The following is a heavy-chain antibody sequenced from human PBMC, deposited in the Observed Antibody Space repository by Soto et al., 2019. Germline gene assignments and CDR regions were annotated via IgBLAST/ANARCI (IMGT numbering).Heavy chain of an antibody. Sequence: SVKVSCKASGGTFSSYTISWVRQAPGQGLEWMGRIIPILGIANYAQKFQGRVTITADKSTSTAYMELSSLRSEDTAVYYCASSYYDSSGYYYDRGDAAVENWGQGTRVTDTS. CDR2: IIPILGIA. V-gene: IGHV1-69*02. D-gene: IGHD3-22*01. J-gene: IGHJ4*01. CDR3: ASSYYDSSGYYYDRGDAAVEN. CDR1: GGTFSSYT.